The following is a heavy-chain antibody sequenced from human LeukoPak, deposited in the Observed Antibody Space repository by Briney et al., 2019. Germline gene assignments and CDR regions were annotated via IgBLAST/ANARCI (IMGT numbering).Heavy chain of an antibody. Sequence: SETLSLTCTVSGGSISSSSYYWGWIRQPPGKGLQWIGSIYYSGSTYYVQSLKSRVHISVDTSKNQFALKLSSVTAADTAVYYCARLTRSPKLDYWGQRTLVTVSS. CDR2: IYYSGST. V-gene: IGHV4-39*01. D-gene: IGHD4/OR15-4a*01. J-gene: IGHJ4*02. CDR1: GGSISSSSYY. CDR3: ARLTRSPKLDY.